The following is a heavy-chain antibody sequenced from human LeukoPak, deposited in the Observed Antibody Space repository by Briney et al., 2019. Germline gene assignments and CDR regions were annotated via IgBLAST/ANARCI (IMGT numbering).Heavy chain of an antibody. CDR2: IKSKTDGGTT. D-gene: IGHD6-13*01. CDR3: TTDHIAAAGTPIDYYYHGMDV. Sequence: GGSLRLSCAASGFTLSNAWMSWVRQAPGKGLEWVGRIKSKTDGGTTDYAAPVKGRFTISRDDSKNTLYLQMNSLKTEDTAVYYCTTDHIAAAGTPIDYYYHGMDVWGQGTTVTVSS. V-gene: IGHV3-15*01. CDR1: GFTLSNAW. J-gene: IGHJ6*02.